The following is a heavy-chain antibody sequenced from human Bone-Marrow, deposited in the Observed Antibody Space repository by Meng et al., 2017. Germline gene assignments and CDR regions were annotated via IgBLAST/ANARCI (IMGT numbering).Heavy chain of an antibody. CDR1: GGSSSSYYW. V-gene: IGHV4-4*02. J-gene: IGHJ4*02. Sequence: QAQVHEAGAVLVQPSGPPSVTCAVSGGSSSSYYWWWWRRQSPGKGLEWIGIIHHRGSTYYNPSLKSRVTIAVDTSKNQFSLKLCAVTAADTAVYYCAGARDIAVADSWDYWGQGTLVTVSS. D-gene: IGHD6-19*01. CDR2: IHHRGST. CDR3: AGARDIAVADSWDY.